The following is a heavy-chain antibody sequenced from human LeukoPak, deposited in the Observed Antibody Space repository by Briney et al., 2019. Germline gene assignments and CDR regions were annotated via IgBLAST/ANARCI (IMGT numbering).Heavy chain of an antibody. CDR3: ARGGRYMSASWYRSVYYYMDV. D-gene: IGHD6-13*01. CDR2: IYYSGST. Sequence: PSETLSLTCTVSGGPISSYYWSWIRQPPGKGLEWIGYIYYSGSTNYNPSLKSRVTISVDTSKNQFSLKLSSVTAADTAVYFCARGGRYMSASWYRSVYYYMDVWGKGTTVTVSS. V-gene: IGHV4-59*12. CDR1: GGPISSYY. J-gene: IGHJ6*03.